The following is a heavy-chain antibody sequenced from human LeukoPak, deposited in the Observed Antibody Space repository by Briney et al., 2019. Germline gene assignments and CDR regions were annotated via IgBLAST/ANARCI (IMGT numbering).Heavy chain of an antibody. Sequence: GGSLGLSCAASGFTFSSYGMHWVRQAPGKGLEWVAFIRYDGSNKYYADSVKGRFTISRDNSKNTLYLQMNSLRAEDTAVYYCAKERAAAGLFDYWGQGTLVTVSS. CDR1: GFTFSSYG. D-gene: IGHD6-13*01. V-gene: IGHV3-30*02. J-gene: IGHJ4*02. CDR3: AKERAAAGLFDY. CDR2: IRYDGSNK.